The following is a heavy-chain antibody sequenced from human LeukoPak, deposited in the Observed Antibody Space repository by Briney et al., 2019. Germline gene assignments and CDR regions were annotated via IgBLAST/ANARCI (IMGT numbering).Heavy chain of an antibody. CDR1: GFTFSSYA. CDR2: IKTSDVTT. CDR3: ARDDGMVRGVILCY. D-gene: IGHD3-10*01. V-gene: IGHV3-23*01. J-gene: IGHJ4*02. Sequence: GGSLRLSCAASGFTFSSYAVSWVRQAPGKGLEWVSSIKTSDVTTFYADSVKGRFTISRDNAKNSLYLQMNSLRAEDTAVYYCARDDGMVRGVILCYWGQGTLVTVSS.